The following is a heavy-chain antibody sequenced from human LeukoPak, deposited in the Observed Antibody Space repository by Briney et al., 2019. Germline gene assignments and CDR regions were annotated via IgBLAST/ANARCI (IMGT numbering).Heavy chain of an antibody. J-gene: IGHJ3*02. CDR3: ARDARRKVGATIADAFDI. Sequence: ASVKVSCKASGYTFSDYYMHWVRQAPGQGLEWMGRISAYNGNTNYAQKLQGRVTMTTDTSTSTAYMELRSLRSDDTAVYYCARDARRKVGATIADAFDIWGQGTMVTVSS. CDR1: GYTFSDYY. CDR2: ISAYNGNT. D-gene: IGHD1-26*01. V-gene: IGHV1-18*04.